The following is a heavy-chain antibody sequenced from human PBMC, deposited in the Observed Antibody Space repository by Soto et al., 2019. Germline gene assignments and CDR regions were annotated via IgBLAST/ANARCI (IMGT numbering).Heavy chain of an antibody. CDR1: GGSISSGDYY. CDR2: IYYSGST. D-gene: IGHD2-2*01. CDR3: ARVRIVVVPATTYYYYYGMDV. J-gene: IGHJ6*02. Sequence: TLSLTCTVSGGSISSGDYYWSWIRQPPGKGLEWIGYIYYSGSTYYNPSLKSRVTISVDTSKNQFSLKLSSVTAADTAMYYCARVRIVVVPATTYYYYYGMDVWGQGTTVTVSS. V-gene: IGHV4-30-4*01.